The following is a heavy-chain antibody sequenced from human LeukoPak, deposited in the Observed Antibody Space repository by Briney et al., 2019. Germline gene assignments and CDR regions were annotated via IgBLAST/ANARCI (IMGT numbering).Heavy chain of an antibody. V-gene: IGHV3-21*01. CDR1: GFTFSSYS. CDR2: ISSSSSYI. J-gene: IGHJ4*02. CDR3: ARVGLEWLLTPSQYYFDY. Sequence: GGSLRLSCAGSGFTFSSYSMNWVRQAPGKGVEWVSSISSSSSYIYYADSVKGRFTISRDNAKNSLYLQMNSLRAEDTAVYYCARVGLEWLLTPSQYYFDYWGQGTLVTVSS. D-gene: IGHD3-3*01.